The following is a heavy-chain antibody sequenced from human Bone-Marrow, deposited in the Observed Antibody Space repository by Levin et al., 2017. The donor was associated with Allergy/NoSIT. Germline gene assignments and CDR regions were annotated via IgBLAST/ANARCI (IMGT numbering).Heavy chain of an antibody. V-gene: IGHV3-23*01. CDR2: ISGSGGST. J-gene: IGHJ4*02. Sequence: PGESLKISCAASGFTFSSYAMSWVRQAPGKGLEWVSAISGSGGSTYYADSVKGRFTISRDNSKNTLYLQMNSLRAEDTAVYYCAKSGPKGPLRHPTAYDYWGQGTLVTVSS. CDR1: GFTFSSYA. CDR3: AKSGPKGPLRHPTAYDY. D-gene: IGHD4-17*01.